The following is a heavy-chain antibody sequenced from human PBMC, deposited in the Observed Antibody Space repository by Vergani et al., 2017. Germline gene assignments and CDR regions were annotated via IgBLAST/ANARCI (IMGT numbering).Heavy chain of an antibody. CDR1: GFTVSSNY. J-gene: IGHJ5*02. D-gene: IGHD6-19*01. CDR2: IYSGGST. Sequence: EVQLVESGGGLIQPGGSLRLSCAASGFTVSSNYMSWVRQAPGKGLEWVSVIYSGGSTYYADSVKGRFTISRDNSKNTLYLQMNSLRSEDTAVYYCARLLGVAGTSVNWFDPWGQGTLVTVSS. CDR3: ARLLGVAGTSVNWFDP. V-gene: IGHV3-53*01.